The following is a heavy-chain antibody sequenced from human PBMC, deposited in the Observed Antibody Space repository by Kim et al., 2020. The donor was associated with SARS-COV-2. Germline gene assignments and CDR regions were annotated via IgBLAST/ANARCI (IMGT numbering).Heavy chain of an antibody. Sequence: GGSLRLSCAASGFTLSSYDMHWVRQATGKGLEWVSAIDTAGATYYPGSVKGRFTISRENARNSLYLQMNSLGAGDTAVYYGVREIVTAGRFEYFDFWGQGTLVTVSS. CDR1: GFTLSSYD. CDR3: VREIVTAGRFEYFDF. CDR2: IDTAGAT. V-gene: IGHV3-13*04. J-gene: IGHJ4*02. D-gene: IGHD6-13*01.